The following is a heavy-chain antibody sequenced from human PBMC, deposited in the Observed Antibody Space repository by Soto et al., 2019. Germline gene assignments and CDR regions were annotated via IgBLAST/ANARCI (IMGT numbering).Heavy chain of an antibody. CDR3: ARQVSSAWPPYYYDMDV. V-gene: IGHV4-59*08. CDR1: GGSISSYF. J-gene: IGHJ6*02. D-gene: IGHD6-25*01. CDR2: IHYSGST. Sequence: SETLSLTCTVSGGSISSYFWSWIRQPPGRGLEWIGHIHYSGSTNYNPALKSRVTISVDTSKNQVSLKLSSVTAADTAMYFCARQVSSAWPPYYYDMDVWGQGTTVT.